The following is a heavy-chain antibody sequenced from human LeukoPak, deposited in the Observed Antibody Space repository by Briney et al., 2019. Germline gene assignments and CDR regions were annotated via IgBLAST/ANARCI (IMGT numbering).Heavy chain of an antibody. Sequence: GRSLRLSCAASGFTFHHYAMHWVRQAPGKAREGVSGISWKSGSKGYADAVKGRYTISRDNAKNSLYLQMNSLRAEDTALYYCVKQSSDYGGRYFDYWGEGTLVSVPS. V-gene: IGHV3-9*01. CDR2: ISWKSGSK. CDR1: GFTFHHYA. CDR3: VKQSSDYGGRYFDY. D-gene: IGHD4-23*01. J-gene: IGHJ4*02.